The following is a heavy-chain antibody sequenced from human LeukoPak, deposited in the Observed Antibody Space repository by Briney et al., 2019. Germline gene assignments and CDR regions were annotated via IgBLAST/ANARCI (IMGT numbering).Heavy chain of an antibody. CDR2: IKEDGTEK. D-gene: IGHD5-24*01. Sequence: GGSLRLSCAASGFTFSAYWMTWVRQAPGKGLEWVANIKEDGTEKNYVDSVKGRFAISRDNVKKSLYLEMNSLRVEDTAVYYCARGRWSDYWGQGTQVTVSS. V-gene: IGHV3-7*01. J-gene: IGHJ4*02. CDR1: GFTFSAYW. CDR3: ARGRWSDY.